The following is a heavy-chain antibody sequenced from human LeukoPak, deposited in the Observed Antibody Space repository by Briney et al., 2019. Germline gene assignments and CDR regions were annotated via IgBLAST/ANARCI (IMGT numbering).Heavy chain of an antibody. CDR2: MRTKANNYAT. D-gene: IGHD3-22*01. CDR3: ANRVTMIVSPFDI. Sequence: GGSLRLSCAASGFTFSGSAVHWVRQASGKGLEWVGRMRTKANNYATAHAASVKGRFTISRDDSKNTAYLQMNSLKTEDTAVYYCANRVTMIVSPFDIWGQGTMVTVSS. CDR1: GFTFSGSA. J-gene: IGHJ3*02. V-gene: IGHV3-73*01.